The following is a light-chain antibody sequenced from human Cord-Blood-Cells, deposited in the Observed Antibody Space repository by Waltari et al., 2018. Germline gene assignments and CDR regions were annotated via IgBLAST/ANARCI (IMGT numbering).Light chain of an antibody. CDR3: QSADSSGTYVV. CDR1: ALPKQY. V-gene: IGLV3-25*02. J-gene: IGLJ2*01. CDR2: KDS. Sequence: SYELTQPPPVSVSPGQTARITCSGDALPKQYAYWYQQKPGQAPVLVIYKDSERPSGIPERFSGSSSGTTVTLTINGVQAEDEADYYCQSADSSGTYVVFGGGTKLTVL.